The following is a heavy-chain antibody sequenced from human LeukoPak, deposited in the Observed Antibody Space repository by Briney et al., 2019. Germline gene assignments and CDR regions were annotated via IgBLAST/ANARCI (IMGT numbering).Heavy chain of an antibody. J-gene: IGHJ6*02. CDR2: INPNTGDT. V-gene: IGHV1-2*02. CDR3: ARRSTGMDV. CDR1: GYTFTAYY. Sequence: ASVKVSCKASGYTFTAYYMHWVRQAPGQGLEWMGWINPNTGDTNSAERFQGRVTMTRDSSISTAYLELSRLTSDDTAVYYCARRSTGMDVWGQGTTVTVSS. D-gene: IGHD2-2*01.